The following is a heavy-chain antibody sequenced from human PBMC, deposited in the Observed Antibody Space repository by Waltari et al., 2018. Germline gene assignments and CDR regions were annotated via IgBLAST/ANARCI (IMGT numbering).Heavy chain of an antibody. D-gene: IGHD2-15*01. CDR2: LYYSGST. V-gene: IGHV4-59*11. CDR1: GGPLSSPY. CDR3: ARGLWYCSGGSCSKGPNWFDP. Sequence: QVQLQESGPGLVTPSETLSLTCTVSGGPLSSPYWSWIRQPPGKGLGWVGYLYYSGSTNYNPSRKSRVTISVDTSKNQFSLKLSSVTAADTAVYYCARGLWYCSGGSCSKGPNWFDPWGQGTLVTVSS. J-gene: IGHJ5*02.